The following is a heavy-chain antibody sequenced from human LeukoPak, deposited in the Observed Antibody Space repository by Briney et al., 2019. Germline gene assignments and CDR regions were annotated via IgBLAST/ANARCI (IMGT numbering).Heavy chain of an antibody. J-gene: IGHJ4*02. V-gene: IGHV3-21*01. Sequence: PGGSLRLSCAASGFTFSSYSMSWVRQAPGKGLEWVSSISTTSTYIYYADSVKGRFTISRDNARNSLYLQMNSLRAEDTAVYYCARGHGIQLWLIFDYWGQGTLVTVSS. CDR1: GFTFSSYS. CDR2: ISTTSTYI. D-gene: IGHD5-18*01. CDR3: ARGHGIQLWLIFDY.